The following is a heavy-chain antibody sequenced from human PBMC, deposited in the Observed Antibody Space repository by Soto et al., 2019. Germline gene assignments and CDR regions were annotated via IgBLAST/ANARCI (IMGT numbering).Heavy chain of an antibody. Sequence: QVLLVQSGAEVTKPGASVKVSCKASGYTFTRYAMHWVRQAPGQGLEWMGWINARNGNTKYSQKFQDRVTITRDTSASTAYMELSSLRSGDTAIYYCARDETFAWNDDLDFWGQGTLVTVSS. CDR2: INARNGNT. CDR3: ARDETFAWNDDLDF. D-gene: IGHD1-1*01. V-gene: IGHV1-3*01. CDR1: GYTFTRYA. J-gene: IGHJ4*02.